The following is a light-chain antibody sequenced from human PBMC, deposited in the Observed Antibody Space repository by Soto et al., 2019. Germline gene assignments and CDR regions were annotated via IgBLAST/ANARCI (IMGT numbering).Light chain of an antibody. J-gene: IGLJ1*01. Sequence: QSVLTQPASVSGSPGQSITISCTGTSSDVGAYNYVSWYQQHPGKAPKLMIYEVSNRPSGVSHRFSGSTSDNTASLTISRLQTDDEADYYCSSYTSSRTLVFGTGTKATVL. CDR1: SSDVGAYNY. CDR3: SSYTSSRTLV. V-gene: IGLV2-14*01. CDR2: EVS.